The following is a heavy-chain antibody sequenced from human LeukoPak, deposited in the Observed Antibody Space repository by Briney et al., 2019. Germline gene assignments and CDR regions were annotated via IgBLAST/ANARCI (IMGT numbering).Heavy chain of an antibody. V-gene: IGHV1-2*06. CDR1: GYTFTGYY. Sequence: GASVKVSCKASGYTFTGYYMHWVRQAPGQGLEWMGRINPNSGGTNYAQKFQGRVTMTRDTSISTAYMELSRLRSDDTAVYYCTSTSYLRDFWSFDYWGQGTLVTVSS. CDR3: TSTSYLRDFWSFDY. J-gene: IGHJ4*02. CDR2: INPNSGGT. D-gene: IGHD3-3*01.